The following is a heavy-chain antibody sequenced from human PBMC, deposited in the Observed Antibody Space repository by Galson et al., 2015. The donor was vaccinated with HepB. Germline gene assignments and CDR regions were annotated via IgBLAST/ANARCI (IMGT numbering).Heavy chain of an antibody. Sequence: SLRLSCAASGFTFSSYWMSWVRQAPGKGLEWVANIKQDGSEKYYVDSVKGRFTISRDNAKNSLYLQMNSLRAEDTAVYYCARSQVYSSSRFDYWGQGTLVTVSS. J-gene: IGHJ4*02. CDR3: ARSQVYSSSRFDY. CDR2: IKQDGSEK. CDR1: GFTFSSYW. V-gene: IGHV3-7*03. D-gene: IGHD6-6*01.